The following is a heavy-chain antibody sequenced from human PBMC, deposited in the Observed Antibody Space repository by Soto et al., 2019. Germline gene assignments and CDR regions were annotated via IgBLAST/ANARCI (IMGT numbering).Heavy chain of an antibody. CDR1: GCIFTTYG. CDR3: ARDRPPGSLYGMDA. V-gene: IGHV1-18*01. J-gene: IGHJ6*02. Sequence: QIQLVQFGGEVARPGASVTVSCEASGCIFTTYGLSWVRQTPAHGLEWMGWISADSGYTQYAQFFQGRVTMTRDTSRTTGYMTLRDLTSDDTGIYYCARDRPPGSLYGMDAWGQGTAVTVSS. CDR2: ISADSGYT.